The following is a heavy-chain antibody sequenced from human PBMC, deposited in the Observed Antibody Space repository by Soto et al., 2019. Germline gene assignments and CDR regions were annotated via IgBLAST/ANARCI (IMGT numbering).Heavy chain of an antibody. D-gene: IGHD1-26*01. CDR1: GFTFSRYS. CDR2: ISFDGTNK. J-gene: IGHJ4*02. Sequence: QVQLVESGGGVVQSGRSLRLSCAASGFTFSRYSMHWVRQAPGKGLEWVAIISFDGTNKYYADSVKGRFTISRGNSKNTLYLQMNSLRTKDTAIDYCARCLHGGYSGTYYFDYWGQGTLVTVSS. CDR3: ARCLHGGYSGTYYFDY. V-gene: IGHV3-30*04.